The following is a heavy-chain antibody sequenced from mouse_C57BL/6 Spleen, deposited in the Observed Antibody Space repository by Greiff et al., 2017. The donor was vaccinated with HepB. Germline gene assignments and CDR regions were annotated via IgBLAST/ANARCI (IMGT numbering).Heavy chain of an antibody. CDR2: INPSSGYT. Sequence: QVQLQQSGAELARPGASVKMSCKASGYTFTSYTMHWVKQRPGQGLEWIGYINPSSGYTKYNQKFKDKATLTADKSSSTAYMQLSSLTSEDSAVYYCARDDYDEGDAMDYWGQGTSVTVSS. V-gene: IGHV1-4*01. J-gene: IGHJ4*01. CDR3: ARDDYDEGDAMDY. D-gene: IGHD2-4*01. CDR1: GYTFTSYT.